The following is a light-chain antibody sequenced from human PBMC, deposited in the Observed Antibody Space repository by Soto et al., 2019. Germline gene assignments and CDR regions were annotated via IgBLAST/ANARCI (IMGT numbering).Light chain of an antibody. J-gene: IGKJ1*01. CDR2: GAS. CDR3: QYSET. V-gene: IGKV3-20*01. Sequence: EIVLTQSPGTLSLSPGERATLSCRASQSVSSSYLAWYQQKPGQAPRLLIYGASSRATGIPDRFSGSGSGTDFTLTISRLEPEDFAVYYCQYSETFGQGTKVDIK. CDR1: QSVSSSY.